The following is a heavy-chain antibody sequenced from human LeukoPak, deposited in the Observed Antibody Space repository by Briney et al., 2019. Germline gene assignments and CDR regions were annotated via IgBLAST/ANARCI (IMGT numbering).Heavy chain of an antibody. CDR3: ARVRGLDDYGGNSIDH. J-gene: IGHJ4*02. Sequence: PGGSLRLSCAASGFTFSSYWMSWVRQAPGKGLEWVANIKQDGSEKYYVDSVKGRFTISRDNAKNSLYLQMNSLRAEDTAVYYCARVRGLDDYGGNSIDHWGQGTLVTVSS. V-gene: IGHV3-7*02. CDR2: IKQDGSEK. D-gene: IGHD4-23*01. CDR1: GFTFSSYW.